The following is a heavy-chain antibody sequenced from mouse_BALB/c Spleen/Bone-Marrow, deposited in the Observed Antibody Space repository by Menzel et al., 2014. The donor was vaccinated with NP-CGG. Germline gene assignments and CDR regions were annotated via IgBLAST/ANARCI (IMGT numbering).Heavy chain of an antibody. J-gene: IGHJ2*01. V-gene: IGHV4-1*02. Sequence: EVKVVESGGGLVQPGGSLKLSCTASGFDFSRYWMSWVRQAPGKGLQWVEEINPESSTINYTPSLKDKFIISRDNAKNTLYLQMNKVRSEDTALYYCARLTYYGLSDYWGQGTTLTVSS. CDR2: INPESSTI. CDR3: ARLTYYGLSDY. CDR1: GFDFSRYW. D-gene: IGHD1-2*01.